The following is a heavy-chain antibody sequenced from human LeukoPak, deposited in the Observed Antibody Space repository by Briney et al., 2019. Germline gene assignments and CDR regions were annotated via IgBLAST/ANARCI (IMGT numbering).Heavy chain of an antibody. CDR1: GYTFTNYY. Sequence: AAVKVPCRASGYTFTNYYMHWVRQAPGQGLEWIGTINPSCGSTAYAQRFQGRVTVTSDMSTSTVYMELSSLTSEDTAVYYCARTSLVRDTTSYYMGPFDYWGQGALVTVSS. J-gene: IGHJ4*02. CDR2: INPSCGST. CDR3: ARTSLVRDTTSYYMGPFDY. V-gene: IGHV1-46*01. D-gene: IGHD1-26*01.